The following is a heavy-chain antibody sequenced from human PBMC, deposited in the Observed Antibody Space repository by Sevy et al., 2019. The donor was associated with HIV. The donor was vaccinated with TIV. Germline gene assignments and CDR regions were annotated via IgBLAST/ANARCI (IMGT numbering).Heavy chain of an antibody. J-gene: IGHJ4*02. V-gene: IGHV3-23*01. D-gene: IGHD2-2*01. CDR1: GFTFSSYA. Sequence: GGSLRLSCAASGFTFSSYAMSWVRQAPGKGLEWVSAISGSGGSTYYADSVKGRFTISRDNSKNTLYLQMNSLGAEDTAVYYCAKSDIVVVPASCIDYWGQGTLVTVSS. CDR2: ISGSGGST. CDR3: AKSDIVVVPASCIDY.